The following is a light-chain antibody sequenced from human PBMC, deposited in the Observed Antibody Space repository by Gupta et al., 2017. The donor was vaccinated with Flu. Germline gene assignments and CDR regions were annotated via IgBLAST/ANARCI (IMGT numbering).Light chain of an antibody. CDR2: LGS. J-gene: IGKJ4*01. V-gene: IGKV2-28*01. Sequence: VTPGEPASISCRSSQSLLKITGHNYLDWYVQKPGQSPQLMIYLGSTRASGVPERISGSGSGTDFTLKINRGEAEDVGVSVGWQAIKTPLTFGGGTKVEIK. CDR3: WQAIKTPLT. CDR1: QSLLKITGHNY.